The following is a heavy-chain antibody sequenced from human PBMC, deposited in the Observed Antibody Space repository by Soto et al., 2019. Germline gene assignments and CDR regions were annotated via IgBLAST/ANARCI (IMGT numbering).Heavy chain of an antibody. CDR2: ISAYNGNT. V-gene: IGHV1-18*01. CDR3: ARDYSSSWYSGGMDV. J-gene: IGHJ6*01. Sequence: EASVKVSCKASGYTFTSYGISWVRQAPGQGLEWMGWISAYNGNTNYAQKLQGRVTMTTDTSTSTAYMELRSLRSDDTAVYYCARDYSSSWYSGGMDVWGQGTTVTVXS. CDR1: GYTFTSYG. D-gene: IGHD6-13*01.